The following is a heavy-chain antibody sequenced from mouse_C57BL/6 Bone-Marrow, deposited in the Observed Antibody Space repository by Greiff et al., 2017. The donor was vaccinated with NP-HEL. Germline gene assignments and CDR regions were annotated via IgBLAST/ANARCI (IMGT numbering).Heavy chain of an antibody. V-gene: IGHV3-6*01. D-gene: IGHD3-3*01. CDR1: GYSITSGYY. CDR2: ISYDGSN. Sequence: EVQLQESGPGLVKPSQSLSLTCSVPGYSITSGYYWNWIRQFPGNKLEWMGYISYDGSNNYNPSLKNRISITRDTSKNQFFLKLNSVTTEDTATYYCAREGRYFDYWGQGTTLTVSS. CDR3: AREGRYFDY. J-gene: IGHJ2*01.